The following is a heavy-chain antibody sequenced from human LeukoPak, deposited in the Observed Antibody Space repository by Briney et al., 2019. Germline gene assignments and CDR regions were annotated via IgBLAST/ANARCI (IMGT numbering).Heavy chain of an antibody. V-gene: IGHV3-48*04. D-gene: IGHD6-13*01. CDR3: ARERYSSRRGRANNWFDP. Sequence: GGSLRLSCAASGFTFSSYSMNWVRQAPGKGLEWVSYISSSSSTIYYADSVKGRFTISRDNAKNSLYLQMNSLRAEDTAVYYCARERYSSRRGRANNWFDPWGQGTLVTVYS. J-gene: IGHJ5*02. CDR1: GFTFSSYS. CDR2: ISSSSSTI.